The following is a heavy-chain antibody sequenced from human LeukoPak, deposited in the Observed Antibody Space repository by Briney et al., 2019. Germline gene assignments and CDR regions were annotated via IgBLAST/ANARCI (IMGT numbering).Heavy chain of an antibody. CDR1: GSTFSSSE. D-gene: IGHD3-10*01. V-gene: IGHV3-48*03. Sequence: GGSLRLSCVASGSTFSSSEMNWVRQAPGKGLEWVSYISSSGSLIYYADSVKGRFTISRDNAKNSLYLQMNSLRAEDTAVYYCARVAKYYYGSETYYFFEHWGQGTPVTASS. CDR3: ARVAKYYYGSETYYFFEH. CDR2: ISSSGSLI. J-gene: IGHJ4*02.